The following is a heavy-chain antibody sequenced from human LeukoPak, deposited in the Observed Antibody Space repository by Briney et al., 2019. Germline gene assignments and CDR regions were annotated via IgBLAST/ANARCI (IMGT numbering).Heavy chain of an antibody. V-gene: IGHV4-34*01. J-gene: IGHJ4*02. CDR2: IHHSGST. D-gene: IGHD3-22*01. CDR1: GGSFSNYY. CDR3: AKDFHMGGYYVNFDY. Sequence: PSETLSLTCAVYGGSFSNYYWSWIRQPPGKGLEWIGEIHHSGSTNYNPSLMSRVTISVDTSKNHFSLELNSVTAADTAVYYCAKDFHMGGYYVNFDYWGQGTLVTVSS.